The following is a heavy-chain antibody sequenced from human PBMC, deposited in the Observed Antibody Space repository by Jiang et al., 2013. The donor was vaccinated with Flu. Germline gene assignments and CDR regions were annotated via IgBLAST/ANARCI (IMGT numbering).Heavy chain of an antibody. Sequence: GVVQPGRSLRLSCAASGFTFSTYGMHWVRQAPGKGLEWVALISYYGNNTYYADSVKGRFTISRDNSKNTLYLQMNSLRAEDTAVYYCAKEYNSGWYYFDYWGQGTLVTVSS. J-gene: IGHJ4*02. D-gene: IGHD6-19*01. V-gene: IGHV3-30*18. CDR2: ISYYGNNT. CDR3: AKEYNSGWYYFDY. CDR1: GFTFSTYG.